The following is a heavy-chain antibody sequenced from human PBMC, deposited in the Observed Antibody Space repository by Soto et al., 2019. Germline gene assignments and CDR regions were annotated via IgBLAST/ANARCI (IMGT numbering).Heavy chain of an antibody. V-gene: IGHV3-48*04. Sequence: PGGSLRLSCAASGFTFSSYSMNWVRQAPGKGLEWVSYISSSGSTIYYADSVKGRFTISRDNAKNSLYLQMNSLRAEDTAVYYCARTYYDSSGYYYFDYWGQGTLVTVSS. CDR1: GFTFSSYS. D-gene: IGHD3-22*01. J-gene: IGHJ4*02. CDR3: ARTYYDSSGYYYFDY. CDR2: ISSSGSTI.